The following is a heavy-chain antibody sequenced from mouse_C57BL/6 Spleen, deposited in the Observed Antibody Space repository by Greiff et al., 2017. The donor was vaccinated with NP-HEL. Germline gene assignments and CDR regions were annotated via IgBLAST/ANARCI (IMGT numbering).Heavy chain of an antibody. CDR2: IDPSDSST. Sequence: VQLQQPGAELVMPGASVKLSCKASGYTFTSYWMHWVKQRPGQGLEWIGEIDPSDSSTNYNQKFKGKSTLTVDKSSSTAYMQLSSLTSEDSAVYYCARVDYGSSPLDYWGQGTTLTVSS. CDR1: GYTFTSYW. D-gene: IGHD1-1*01. CDR3: ARVDYGSSPLDY. V-gene: IGHV1-69*01. J-gene: IGHJ2*01.